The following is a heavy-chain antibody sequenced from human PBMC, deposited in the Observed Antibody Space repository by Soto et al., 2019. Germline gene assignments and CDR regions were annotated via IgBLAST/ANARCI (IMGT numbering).Heavy chain of an antibody. CDR2: INHSGST. CDR3: ARGVFREDCSSTSCPNWFDP. J-gene: IGHJ5*02. V-gene: IGHV4-34*01. Sequence: QVQLQQWGAGLLKPSETLSLTCAVYGGSFSGYYWSWIRQPPGKGLEWIGEINHSGSTNYNPSLKSRVTISVDTSKNQFSLKLSSVTAADTAVYYCARGVFREDCSSTSCPNWFDPWGQGTLVTVSS. D-gene: IGHD2-2*01. CDR1: GGSFSGYY.